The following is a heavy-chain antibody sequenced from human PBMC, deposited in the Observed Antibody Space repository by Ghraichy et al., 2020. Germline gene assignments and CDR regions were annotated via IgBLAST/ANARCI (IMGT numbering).Heavy chain of an antibody. D-gene: IGHD2-15*01. CDR2: IYYSGST. J-gene: IGHJ5*02. CDR1: GGSISSSSYY. Sequence: SETLSLTCTVSGGSISSSSYYWGWIRQPPGKGLEWIGSIYYSGSTYYNPSLKSRVTISVDTSKNQFSLKLSSVTAADTAVYYCARQSPFPLHGSGGSCYGWFDPWGQGTLVTVSS. V-gene: IGHV4-39*01. CDR3: ARQSPFPLHGSGGSCYGWFDP.